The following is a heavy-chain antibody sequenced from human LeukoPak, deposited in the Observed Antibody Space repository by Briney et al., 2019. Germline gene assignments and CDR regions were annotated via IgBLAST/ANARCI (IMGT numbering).Heavy chain of an antibody. CDR3: APLGAEY. V-gene: IGHV3-64*01. J-gene: IGHJ4*02. D-gene: IGHD3-16*01. CDR1: GFTFRTYA. CDR2: ISSNGGST. Sequence: GGSLRLSCAASGFTFRTYAMHWVRQAPGKGLEYVSAISSNGGSTYYANSVKGRFTISRDNSKNTVYLQMDNLKPEDMAVYYCAPLGAEYWGQGTLVTVSS.